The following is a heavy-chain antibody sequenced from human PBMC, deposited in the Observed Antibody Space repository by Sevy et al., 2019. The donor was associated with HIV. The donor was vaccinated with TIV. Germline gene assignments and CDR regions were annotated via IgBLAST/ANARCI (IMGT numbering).Heavy chain of an antibody. D-gene: IGHD2-15*01. CDR3: AKGRGGTSFYYYGMDV. CDR1: GFTFSSYG. Sequence: GGSLRLSCAASGFTFSSYGMHWVRQAPGKGLEWVAVISYDGSNKYYADPVKGRFPISRDNSKNTLYLQMNSLRAEDTAVYYCAKGRGGTSFYYYGMDVWGQGTTVTVSS. J-gene: IGHJ6*02. CDR2: ISYDGSNK. V-gene: IGHV3-30*18.